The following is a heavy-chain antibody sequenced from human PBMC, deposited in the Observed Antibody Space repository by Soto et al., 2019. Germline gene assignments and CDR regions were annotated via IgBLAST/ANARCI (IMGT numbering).Heavy chain of an antibody. CDR1: GFSLDTSGVG. Sequence: ITLKESGPTLVKPTQTLTLTCTFSGFSLDTSGVGVGWIRQPPGKALEWVAVIYWDDYKHFSPSLESRLTITKDTSKNLVVLTMTDMDPVDTATYYCAHKGSGLYPLDYWGQGTLVTVSS. V-gene: IGHV2-5*02. D-gene: IGHD3-10*01. CDR3: AHKGSGLYPLDY. J-gene: IGHJ4*02. CDR2: IYWDDYK.